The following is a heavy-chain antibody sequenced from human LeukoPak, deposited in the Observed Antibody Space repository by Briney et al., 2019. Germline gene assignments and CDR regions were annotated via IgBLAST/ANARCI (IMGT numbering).Heavy chain of an antibody. CDR2: IKQDGSEK. CDR1: GFTFSSYW. D-gene: IGHD1-26*01. J-gene: IGHJ4*02. V-gene: IGHV3-7*01. Sequence: GGSLRLSCAASGFTFSSYWMSWVRQAPGKGLEWVANIKQDGSEKYYVDSVKGRFTISRDNAKNSLYLQMNSLRAEDTAVYYCVRSGSYYIGFYFDYWGQGTLVTVSS. CDR3: VRSGSYYIGFYFDY.